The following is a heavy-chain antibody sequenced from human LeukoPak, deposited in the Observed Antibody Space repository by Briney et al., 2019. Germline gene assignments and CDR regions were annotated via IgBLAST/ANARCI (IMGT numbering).Heavy chain of an antibody. V-gene: IGHV4-34*01. CDR3: ARSLHRDYFDY. Sequence: PSETLSLTCAVYGGSFSGYYWSWIRQPPGKGLEWIGEINHSGSTNYNPSLKSRVAISVDTSKNQFSLKLSSVTAADTAVYYCARSLHRDYFDYWGQGTLVTVSS. J-gene: IGHJ4*02. D-gene: IGHD2-21*01. CDR1: GGSFSGYY. CDR2: INHSGST.